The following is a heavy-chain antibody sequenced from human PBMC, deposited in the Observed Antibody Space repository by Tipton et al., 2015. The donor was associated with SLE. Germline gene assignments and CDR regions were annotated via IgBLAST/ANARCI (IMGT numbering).Heavy chain of an antibody. CDR1: GFTFSDYY. V-gene: IGHV3-11*04. Sequence: SLRLSCTGSGFTFSDYYMSWVRQAPGKGLEWVSYISSGSSTRNYADSVKGRFTISRDNAKNTLYLQMNSLRAEDTAVYHCTGETYYFDHWGQGIQVTVSS. CDR2: ISSGSSTR. J-gene: IGHJ4*02. CDR3: TGETYYFDH.